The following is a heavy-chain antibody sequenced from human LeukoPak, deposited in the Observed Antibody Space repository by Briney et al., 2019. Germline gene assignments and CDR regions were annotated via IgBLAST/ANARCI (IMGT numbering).Heavy chain of an antibody. Sequence: SETLSLTCAVSGGSISSITWCSWVRQPPGKGLEWIGEIYHSGSTNYNPSLKSRVTISVDRSKNQFSLKLSSVTAADTAVYYCAGAPSRHYYYGMDVWGQGTTVTVSS. CDR2: IYHSGST. CDR1: GGSISSITW. V-gene: IGHV4-4*02. CDR3: AGAPSRHYYYGMDV. J-gene: IGHJ6*02.